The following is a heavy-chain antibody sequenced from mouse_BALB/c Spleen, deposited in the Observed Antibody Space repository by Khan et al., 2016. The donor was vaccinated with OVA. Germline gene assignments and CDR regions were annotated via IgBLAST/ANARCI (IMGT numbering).Heavy chain of an antibody. J-gene: IGHJ4*01. CDR1: GYSITSDYA. V-gene: IGHV3-2*02. D-gene: IGHD4-1*01. Sequence: EVQLQESGPGLVKPSQSLSLTCTVTGYSITSDYAWNWIRQFPGNKLEWMGYISYSGSTTYNPSLKSRFTITRDTSKDQFFLQLNSVTSEDTATYYCASELGRYYAMDYWGQGTSVTVSS. CDR2: ISYSGST. CDR3: ASELGRYYAMDY.